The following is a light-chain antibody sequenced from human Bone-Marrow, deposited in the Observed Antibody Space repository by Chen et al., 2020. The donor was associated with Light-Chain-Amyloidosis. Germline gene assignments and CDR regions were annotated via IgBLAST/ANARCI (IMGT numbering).Light chain of an antibody. CDR3: QSADSSGTYEVI. V-gene: IGLV3-25*03. J-gene: IGLJ2*01. Sequence: SYQLTPPPSVSVSSGPTARITCSGDDMPTKYAYWYQQKPGQAPVLVIHRDTERPSGISDRFSGSSSGTTATLTISGVQAEDEADYHCQSADSSGTYEVIFGGGTKLTVL. CDR2: RDT. CDR1: DMPTKY.